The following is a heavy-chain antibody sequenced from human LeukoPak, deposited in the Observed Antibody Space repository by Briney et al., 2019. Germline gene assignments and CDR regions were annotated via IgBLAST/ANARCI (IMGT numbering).Heavy chain of an antibody. CDR2: IYYSGST. CDR3: AGEEGRTDAFDI. Sequence: SETLSLTCTVSGGSISSYYWSWIRQPPGKGLEWIGYIYYSGSTNYNPSLKSRVTISVDTSKNQFSLKLSSVTAADTAVYYCAGEEGRTDAFDIWGQGTMVTVSS. J-gene: IGHJ3*02. CDR1: GGSISSYY. V-gene: IGHV4-59*12. D-gene: IGHD1-14*01.